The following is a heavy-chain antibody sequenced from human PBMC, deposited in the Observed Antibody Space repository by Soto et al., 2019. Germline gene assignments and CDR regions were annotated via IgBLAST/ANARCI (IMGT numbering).Heavy chain of an antibody. V-gene: IGHV1-69*01. CDR3: AKSAPMDAGDKYYYDF. J-gene: IGHJ4*02. Sequence: VQLVQSGTEVKKTGSSVKVSCKASGGTFSTFGISWVRQAPGQGLEWMGGIIPFFGTARYSQKFEDRIMITADESTNTVYMDLRSLTSEDTAIYYCAKSAPMDAGDKYYYDFWGQGALVTVSS. CDR1: GGTFSTFG. D-gene: IGHD4-17*01. CDR2: IIPFFGTA.